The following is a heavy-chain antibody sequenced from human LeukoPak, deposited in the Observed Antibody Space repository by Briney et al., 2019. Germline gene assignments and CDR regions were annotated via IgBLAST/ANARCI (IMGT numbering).Heavy chain of an antibody. V-gene: IGHV4-59*01. D-gene: IGHD1-26*01. J-gene: IGHJ5*02. CDR3: ARDRSYIWFDP. CDR1: GGSISSNY. Sequence: SETLSLTCTVSGGSISSNYWSWIRQPPGKGLEWIGYFYYSGSTNYNPSLKSRVTISVDTSKNQFSLKLSSVTAADTAVYYCARDRSYIWFDPWGQGTLVTVSS. CDR2: FYYSGST.